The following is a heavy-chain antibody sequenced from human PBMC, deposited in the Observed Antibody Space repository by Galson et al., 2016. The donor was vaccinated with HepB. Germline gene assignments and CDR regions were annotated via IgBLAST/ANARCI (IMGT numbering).Heavy chain of an antibody. Sequence: SVKVXCKASGXXFTXXXMHXXXQAXXQGLXXMGXINPSGGSTSYAQXFQGRVTMTRDTSTTKVYMELSSLRSEXTAVYYCARKRLGGYTYGRAGIAAAGTXXXYYXXXDVXXXGTXXTV. CDR1: GXXFTXXX. CDR2: INPSGGST. CDR3: ARKRLGGYTYGRAGIAAAGTXXXYYXXXDV. D-gene: IGHD6-13*01. J-gene: IGHJ6*01. V-gene: IGHV1-46*01.